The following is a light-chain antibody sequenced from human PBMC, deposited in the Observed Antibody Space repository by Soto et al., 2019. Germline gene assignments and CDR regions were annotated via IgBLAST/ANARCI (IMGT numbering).Light chain of an antibody. Sequence: SVLTQPASVSGSPGQSITISCTGTATDIDAYNYVSWYLQYPGKAPKLLIYGVSNRPSGASDRFSGSKSDNTASLTISGLQAEDEGDYYCCSYARGSTYVFGTGTKVTVL. CDR1: ATDIDAYNY. J-gene: IGLJ1*01. CDR2: GVS. CDR3: CSYARGSTYV. V-gene: IGLV2-14*01.